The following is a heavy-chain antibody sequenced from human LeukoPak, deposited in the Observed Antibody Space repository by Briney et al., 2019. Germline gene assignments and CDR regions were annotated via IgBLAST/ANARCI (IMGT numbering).Heavy chain of an antibody. Sequence: GGSLRLSCAASGFTFSSYGMHWVRQAPGKGLEWVAVIWYDGSNKYYADSVKGRFTISRDNSKNTLYLQMNSLRAEDTAVYYCARMGAAEYFQHWGQGTLVTVSS. CDR3: ARMGAAEYFQH. D-gene: IGHD5-24*01. J-gene: IGHJ1*01. CDR1: GFTFSSYG. CDR2: IWYDGSNK. V-gene: IGHV3-33*01.